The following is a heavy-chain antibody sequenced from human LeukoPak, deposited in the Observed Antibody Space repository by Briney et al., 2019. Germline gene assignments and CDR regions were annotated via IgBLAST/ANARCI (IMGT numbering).Heavy chain of an antibody. Sequence: GESLRLSCAASGFTFSRYSMNWVRQAPGKGLEWVSSISSSSSYIYYADSVKGRFTISRDNAKNSLYLQMNSLRAEDTAVYYCARDGGMTTVTTNYYYGMDVWGQGTTVTVSS. D-gene: IGHD4-17*01. V-gene: IGHV3-21*01. CDR1: GFTFSRYS. J-gene: IGHJ6*02. CDR3: ARDGGMTTVTTNYYYGMDV. CDR2: ISSSSSYI.